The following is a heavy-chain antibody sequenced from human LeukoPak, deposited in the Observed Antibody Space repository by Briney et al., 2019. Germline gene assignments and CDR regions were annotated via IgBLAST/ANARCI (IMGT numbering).Heavy chain of an antibody. V-gene: IGHV1-69*04. CDR3: ARDSSSSVGFDY. CDR1: GGTFSSYA. J-gene: IGHJ4*02. D-gene: IGHD6-6*01. CDR2: IIPILGIA. Sequence: GASVKVSCKASGGTFSSYAISWVRQAPGQGLEWMGRIIPILGIANYAQKFQGRVTITADKSTSTAYMELSSLRSEDTAVYYCARDSSSSVGFDYWGQGTLVTVSS.